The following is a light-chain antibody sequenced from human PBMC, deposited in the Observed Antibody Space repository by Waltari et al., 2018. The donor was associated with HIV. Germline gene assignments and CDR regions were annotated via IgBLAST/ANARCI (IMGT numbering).Light chain of an antibody. J-gene: IGKJ1*01. CDR1: QSVSSN. V-gene: IGKV3-15*01. CDR2: DAS. Sequence: EIEMTQSPATLSVSPGERATLSRRASQSVSSNLAWYQQKFGQAPKLLIYDASTRATGIPARFSGSGSRTEFTLTISSLQSEDFAAYYCQQYNSWPRTFGQGTKVEIK. CDR3: QQYNSWPRT.